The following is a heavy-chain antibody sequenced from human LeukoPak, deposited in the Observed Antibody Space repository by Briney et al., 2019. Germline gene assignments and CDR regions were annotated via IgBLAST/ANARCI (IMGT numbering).Heavy chain of an antibody. CDR1: GYTFTSYY. Sequence: ASVKVSCKASGYTFTSYYIHWVRQAPGQGLEWMGIINPSDGSTSYAQNFQDRVTMTRDTSTSTLYMELSSLRSEDTAVYFCARVAYYDSSVYSFDYWGQGTLVTVSS. V-gene: IGHV1-46*01. CDR2: INPSDGST. D-gene: IGHD3-22*01. CDR3: ARVAYYDSSVYSFDY. J-gene: IGHJ4*02.